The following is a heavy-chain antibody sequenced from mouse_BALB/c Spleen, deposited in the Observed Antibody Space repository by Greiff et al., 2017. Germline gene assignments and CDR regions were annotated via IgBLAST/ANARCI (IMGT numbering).Heavy chain of an antibody. CDR1: GFSLTSYG. J-gene: IGHJ3*01. CDR3: ASYGSSYVFAY. CDR2: IWAGGST. Sequence: VQGVESGPGLVAPSQSLSITCTVSGFSLTSYGVHWVRQPPGKGLEWLGVIWAGGSTNYNSALMSRLSISKDNSKSQVFLKMNSLQTDDTAMYYCASYGSSYVFAYWGKGTLVTVSA. D-gene: IGHD1-1*01. V-gene: IGHV2-9*02.